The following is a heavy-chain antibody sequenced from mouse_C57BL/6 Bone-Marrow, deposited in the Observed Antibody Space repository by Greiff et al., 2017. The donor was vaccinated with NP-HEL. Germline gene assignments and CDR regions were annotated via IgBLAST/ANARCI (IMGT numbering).Heavy chain of an antibody. CDR3: ARHLDDLLWSHYYAMDY. D-gene: IGHD2-1*01. CDR1: GFTFSSYG. J-gene: IGHJ4*01. V-gene: IGHV5-6*01. CDR2: ISSGGSYT. Sequence: EVKLMESGGDLVKPGGSLKLSCAASGFTFSSYGMSWVRQTPDKRLEWVATISSGGSYTYYPDSVKGRFTISRDNAKNTLYLQMSSLKSEDTAMYYCARHLDDLLWSHYYAMDYWGQGTSVTVSS.